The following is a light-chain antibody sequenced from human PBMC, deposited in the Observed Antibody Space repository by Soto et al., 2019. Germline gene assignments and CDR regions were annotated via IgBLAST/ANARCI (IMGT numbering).Light chain of an antibody. Sequence: QSALTQPASVSGSPGQSITIACTGTSSDVGGYNYVSWYQQHPGKAPKLMIYDVSNRPSGVSNRFSGSKSGNTASLTISVLQAEDEAEYYFSSYTSSSPKVFGTGTKLTVL. CDR2: DVS. CDR1: SSDVGGYNY. CDR3: SSYTSSSPKV. V-gene: IGLV2-14*01. J-gene: IGLJ1*01.